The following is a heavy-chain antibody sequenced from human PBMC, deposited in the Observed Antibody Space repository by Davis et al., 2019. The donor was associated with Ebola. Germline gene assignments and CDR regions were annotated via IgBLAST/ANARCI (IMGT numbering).Heavy chain of an antibody. CDR2: IDGGDGTT. Sequence: GGSLRLSCAAFGFPFSSYELNWVRQTPGKGLEWVSGIDGGDGTTQYADSVKGRFTISRDNSKNTLYLQMNSLRAEDTAVYYCAKDRRGYHSAADYWGQGTLVTVSS. CDR3: AKDRRGYHSAADY. CDR1: GFPFSSYE. J-gene: IGHJ4*02. D-gene: IGHD3-22*01. V-gene: IGHV3-23*01.